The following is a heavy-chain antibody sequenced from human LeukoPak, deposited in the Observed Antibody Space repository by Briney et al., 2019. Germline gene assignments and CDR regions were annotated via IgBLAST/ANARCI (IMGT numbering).Heavy chain of an antibody. J-gene: IGHJ4*02. V-gene: IGHV3-23*01. Sequence: PGGSLRLSCAASGFTFSSYWMSWVRQAPGKGLEWVSGISSGGSTYYADSVKGRFTISRDNSKNTLYLQMNSLRAEDTAVYYCAKTYTATVYYFDYWGQGTLVTVSS. D-gene: IGHD5-18*01. CDR2: ISSGGST. CDR1: GFTFSSYW. CDR3: AKTYTATVYYFDY.